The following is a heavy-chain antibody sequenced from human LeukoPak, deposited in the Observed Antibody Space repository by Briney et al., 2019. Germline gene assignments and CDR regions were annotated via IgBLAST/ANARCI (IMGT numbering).Heavy chain of an antibody. J-gene: IGHJ6*02. CDR2: ISAYNGNT. CDR1: GYTFTGYY. V-gene: IGHV1-18*04. CDR3: ARSGYSYGRSYYYYGMDV. Sequence: ASVKVSCKASGYTFTGYYMHWVRQAPGQGLEWMGWISAYNGNTNYAQKLQGRVTMTTGTSTSTAYMELRSLRSDDTAVYYCARSGYSYGRSYYYYGMDVWGQGTTVTVSS. D-gene: IGHD5-18*01.